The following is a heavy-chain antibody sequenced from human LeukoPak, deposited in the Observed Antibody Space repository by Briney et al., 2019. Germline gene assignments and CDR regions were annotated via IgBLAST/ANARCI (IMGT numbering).Heavy chain of an antibody. CDR2: IYSGGST. CDR1: GFTVSSNY. J-gene: IGHJ3*02. CDR3: ARETEMATIYAFDI. D-gene: IGHD5-24*01. V-gene: IGHV3-53*01. Sequence: GGSLRLSCAASGFTVSSNYMTWVRQAPGKGLEWVSVIYSGGSTYYADSVKGRFTISRDNAKNSLYLQMNSLRAEDTAVYYCARETEMATIYAFDIWGQGTMVTVSS.